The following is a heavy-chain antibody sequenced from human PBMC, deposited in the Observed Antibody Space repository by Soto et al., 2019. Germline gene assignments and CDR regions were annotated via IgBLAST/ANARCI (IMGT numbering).Heavy chain of an antibody. V-gene: IGHV3-15*01. CDR3: TTAYYGDYYYSGMDV. J-gene: IGHJ6*02. CDR1: RVSLCISG. D-gene: IGHD4-17*01. CDR2: IKSKTDGGTT. Sequence: GSTRICRAACRVSLCISGVGWSRQDPGKGLEWVGRIKSKTDGGTTDYAAPVKGRFTISRDDSKNTLYLQMNSLKTEDTAVYYCTTAYYGDYYYSGMDVWGQGTTVTVPS.